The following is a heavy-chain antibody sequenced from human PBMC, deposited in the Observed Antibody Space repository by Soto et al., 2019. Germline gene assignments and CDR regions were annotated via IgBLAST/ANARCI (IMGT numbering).Heavy chain of an antibody. V-gene: IGHV3-15*01. CDR3: TISVSASRFGFDP. CDR1: GFTFSNAW. CDR2: IKSKTDGGTT. D-gene: IGHD1-20*01. J-gene: IGHJ5*02. Sequence: PVGSLRLSCAASGFTFSNAWMSWVRQAPGKGLEWVGRIKSKTDGGTTDYAAPVKGRFTISRDDSKNMLYLQMNSLKTEDTAVYYCTISVSASRFGFDPWGQGTLVTVSS.